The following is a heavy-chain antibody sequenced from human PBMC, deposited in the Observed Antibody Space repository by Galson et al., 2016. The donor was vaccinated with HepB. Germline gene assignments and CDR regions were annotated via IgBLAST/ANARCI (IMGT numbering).Heavy chain of an antibody. D-gene: IGHD6-13*01. CDR1: GFTFGYAW. Sequence: SLRLSCAASGFTFGYAWMTWVRQAPGKGLEWVGLIKSKTDGGTAGYAAPVKGRFTTSRDDSENTLYLQMNSLKTEDTAMYYCTTAGYSSNWGQGTLVTVSS. V-gene: IGHV3-15*05. J-gene: IGHJ4*02. CDR2: IKSKTDGGTA. CDR3: TTAGYSSN.